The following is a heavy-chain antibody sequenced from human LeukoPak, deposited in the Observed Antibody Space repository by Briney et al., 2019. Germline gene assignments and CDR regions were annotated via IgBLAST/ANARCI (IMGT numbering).Heavy chain of an antibody. V-gene: IGHV7-4-1*02. CDR1: GYTFTDYA. CDR3: ARDRRGCKGDNCYSDFDY. CDR2: INTNTGNP. Sequence: GASVKVSCKASGYTFTDYAMHWVRQAPGQGLEWMGWINTNTGNPTYAQGLTGRFVISLDTSVTTAYLDISSLKAEDTAVYYCARDRRGCKGDNCYSDFDYWGQGTLVTVSS. J-gene: IGHJ4*02. D-gene: IGHD2-15*01.